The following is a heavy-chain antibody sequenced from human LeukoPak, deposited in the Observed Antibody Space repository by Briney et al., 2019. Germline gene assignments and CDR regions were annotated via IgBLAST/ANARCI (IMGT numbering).Heavy chain of an antibody. Sequence: SETLSLTCTVSGGSISSGGYYWSWIRQHPGKGLEWIGHIYYSGSTYYNPSLKSRVTISVDTSKNQFSLKLSSVTAADTAVYYCARGRTGTTDYWGQGTLVTVSS. CDR1: GGSISSGGYY. D-gene: IGHD1-1*01. CDR3: ARGRTGTTDY. CDR2: IYYSGST. V-gene: IGHV4-31*03. J-gene: IGHJ4*02.